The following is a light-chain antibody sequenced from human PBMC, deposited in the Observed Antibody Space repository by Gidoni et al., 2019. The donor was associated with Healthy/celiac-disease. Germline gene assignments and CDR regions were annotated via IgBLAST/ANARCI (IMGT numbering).Light chain of an antibody. J-gene: IGKJ3*01. Sequence: EIVLTQSPGNLSLSPGERATLSCRASQSVSSSYLAWYQQKPGQAPRLLIYGASSRATGIPDRFSGSGSGTDFTLTISRLEPEDFAVYYCQQYSSSPRFTFGPGTKVDIK. CDR3: QQYSSSPRFT. CDR2: GAS. CDR1: QSVSSSY. V-gene: IGKV3-20*01.